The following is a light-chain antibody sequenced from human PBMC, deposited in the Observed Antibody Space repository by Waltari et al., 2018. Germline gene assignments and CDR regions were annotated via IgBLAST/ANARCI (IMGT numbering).Light chain of an antibody. J-gene: IGKJ1*01. V-gene: IGKV3-20*01. CDR1: QSVIKY. Sequence: VLTQSPGTLSLSTGESATLACRASQSVIKYLACYQQRPGQALRLLIYASSTRATVIPDRFSGSGYGTDFSLTISRLEPEDFSVYYCQNHERLPAKFGQGTKVESK. CDR3: QNHERLPAK. CDR2: ASS.